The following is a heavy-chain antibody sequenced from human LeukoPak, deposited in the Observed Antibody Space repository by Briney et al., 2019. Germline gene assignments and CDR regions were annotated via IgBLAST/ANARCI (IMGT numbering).Heavy chain of an antibody. J-gene: IGHJ4*02. D-gene: IGHD6-19*01. CDR3: ARPKSSGWYGFDY. CDR2: IIPIFGTA. CDR1: GGTFSSYA. V-gene: IGHV1-69*05. Sequence: SVKVSCKASGGTFSSYAISWVRQAPGQGLEWMGGIIPIFGTANYAQKFQGRVTITTDESTSTAYMELSSLRSEDTAVYYCARPKSSGWYGFDYWGQGTLVTVSS.